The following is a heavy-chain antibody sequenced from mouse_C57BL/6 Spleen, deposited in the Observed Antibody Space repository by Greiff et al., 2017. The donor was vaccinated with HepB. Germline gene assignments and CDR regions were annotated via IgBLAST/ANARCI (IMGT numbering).Heavy chain of an antibody. V-gene: IGHV1-66*01. J-gene: IGHJ4*01. CDR1: GYSFTSYY. Sequence: QVHVKQSGPELVKPGASVKISCKASGYSFTSYYIHWVKQRPGQGLEWIGWIYPGSGNTKYNEKFKGKATLTADTSSSTAYMQLSSLTSEDSAVYYCAREGLGQHYAMDYWGQGTSVTVSS. CDR2: IYPGSGNT. D-gene: IGHD3-3*01. CDR3: AREGLGQHYAMDY.